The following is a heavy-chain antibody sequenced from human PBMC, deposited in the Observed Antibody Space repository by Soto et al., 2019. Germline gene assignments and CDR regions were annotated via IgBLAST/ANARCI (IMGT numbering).Heavy chain of an antibody. CDR1: GFTFSSYG. CDR2: ISYDGSNK. J-gene: IGHJ6*02. D-gene: IGHD1-26*01. V-gene: IGHV3-30*18. CDR3: AKECPGGYKKYYYYGRDV. Sequence: QVQLVESGVGVVQPGRSLRLSCAASGFTFSSYGMHWVRQAPGKGLEWVAVISYDGSNKYYADSVKGRFTISRDNSKNTLYLQMNSLRAEATAVYYWAKECPGGYKKYYYYGRDVWGQGTTVTVSS.